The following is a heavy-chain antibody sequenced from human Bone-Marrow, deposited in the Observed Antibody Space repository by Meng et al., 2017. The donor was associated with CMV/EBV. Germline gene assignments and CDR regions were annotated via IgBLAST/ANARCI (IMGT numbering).Heavy chain of an antibody. D-gene: IGHD1-26*01. CDR3: ARKARTRWRLGGGFDY. CDR2: IYYSGNT. CDR1: GGSISSYY. Sequence: SETLSLTCTVSGGSISSYYWSWIRQPPGKGLEWIGYIYYSGNTHYNPSLKSRVTMSVDTSKNQISVKLNSVTAADTAFYYCARKARTRWRLGGGFDYWGQGTLVTVSS. J-gene: IGHJ4*02. V-gene: IGHV4-59*01.